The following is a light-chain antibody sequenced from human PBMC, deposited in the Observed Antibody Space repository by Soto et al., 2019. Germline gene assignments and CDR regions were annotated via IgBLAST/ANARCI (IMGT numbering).Light chain of an antibody. Sequence: QSALTQPASVSGSPGQSITISCTGTSSDVGGYNYVSWYQQHPGKAPKLMIYEVSNRPSGVSNRFSGSKSGNTASLIISGLQAEDEADYYRSSFTSSSTHVFGTGTKVTVL. CDR1: SSDVGGYNY. V-gene: IGLV2-14*01. CDR2: EVS. J-gene: IGLJ1*01. CDR3: SSFTSSSTHV.